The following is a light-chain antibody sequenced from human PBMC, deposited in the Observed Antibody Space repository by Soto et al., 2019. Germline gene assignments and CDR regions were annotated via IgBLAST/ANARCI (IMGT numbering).Light chain of an antibody. CDR2: TAS. J-gene: IGKJ1*01. V-gene: IGKV1-5*03. CDR1: RNIGDR. Sequence: DIQMTQSPSSVSASVVDRVTITCRASRNIGDRLAWFRHKPGKAPQLLIQTASTLVRETPSRFSGSGSGTEFTLTISSLQPDDFATYYCQKYNSYSPKFGQGNKVDIK. CDR3: QKYNSYSPK.